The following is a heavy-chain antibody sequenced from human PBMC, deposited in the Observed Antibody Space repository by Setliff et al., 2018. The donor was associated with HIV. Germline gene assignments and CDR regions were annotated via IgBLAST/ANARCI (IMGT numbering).Heavy chain of an antibody. Sequence: SVKVSCKASGGTLSTSAIGWPRLAPGQGLEWMGGFIPMFGITQYAPKFQGSVTITADESTSTVYMELNSLRSEDTAVYYCARQKASEYSSSFWFDPWGQGTLVTVSS. CDR3: ARQKASEYSSSFWFDP. J-gene: IGHJ5*02. D-gene: IGHD6-6*01. V-gene: IGHV1-69*13. CDR2: FIPMFGIT. CDR1: GGTLSTSA.